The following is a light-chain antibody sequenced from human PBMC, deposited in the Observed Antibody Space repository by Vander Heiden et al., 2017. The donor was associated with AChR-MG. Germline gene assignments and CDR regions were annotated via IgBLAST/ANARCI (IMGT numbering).Light chain of an antibody. CDR1: QGISSY. CDR2: AAS. J-gene: IGKJ4*01. Sequence: AIRITQSPSSLSASTGDRVTITCRASQGISSYLAWYQQKPGKAPKLLIYAASTLQSGVPSRFSGSGYGTDFTLTISCRQSEDFATYYCQQYESYPALTFGGGTKVEIK. CDR3: QQYESYPALT. V-gene: IGKV1-8*01.